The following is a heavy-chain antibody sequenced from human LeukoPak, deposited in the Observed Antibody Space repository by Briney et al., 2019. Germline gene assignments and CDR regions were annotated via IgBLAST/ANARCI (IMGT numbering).Heavy chain of an antibody. Sequence: PSETLSLPCTVSGAPMSSYYWNWIRQPPGKGLEWIGYIYYSGSTKYNPSLKSRVTISVDTSKNQFSLKLSSVTAADTAVYYCARGARAGYNLEPFDYWGQGTLVTVSS. V-gene: IGHV4-59*08. D-gene: IGHD5-24*01. CDR1: GAPMSSYY. CDR3: ARGARAGYNLEPFDY. CDR2: IYYSGST. J-gene: IGHJ4*02.